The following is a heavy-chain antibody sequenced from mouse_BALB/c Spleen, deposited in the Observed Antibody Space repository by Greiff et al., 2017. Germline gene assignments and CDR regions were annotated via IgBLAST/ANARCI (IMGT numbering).Heavy chain of an antibody. J-gene: IGHJ4*01. CDR2: IYPGNGDT. CDR1: GYTFTSYN. Sequence: QVQLQQPGAELVKPGASVKISCKASGYTFTSYNMHWVKQTPGQGLEWIGAIYPGNGDTSYNQKFKGKATLTADKSSSTAYMQLSSLTSEDSAVYYCARVALYAMDYWGQGTSVTVSS. V-gene: IGHV1-12*01. CDR3: ARVALYAMDY.